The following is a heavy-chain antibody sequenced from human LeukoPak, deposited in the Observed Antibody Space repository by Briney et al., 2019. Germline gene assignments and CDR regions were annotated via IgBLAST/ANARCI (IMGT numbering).Heavy chain of an antibody. Sequence: GGSLRLSCAASGFTFSNHGMNWVRQAPGKGLEWVAVISYDGNNKYYTDSVKGRFTISRDNSRNTLYLQMNSLRAEDTAVYYCARDRSIYFYGMDVWGQGTTVTVSS. CDR3: ARDRSIYFYGMDV. CDR2: ISYDGNNK. J-gene: IGHJ6*02. D-gene: IGHD6-6*01. V-gene: IGHV3-30*03. CDR1: GFTFSNHG.